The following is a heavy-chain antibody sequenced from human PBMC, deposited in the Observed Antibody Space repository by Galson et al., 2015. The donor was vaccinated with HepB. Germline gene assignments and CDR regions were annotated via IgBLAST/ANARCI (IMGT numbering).Heavy chain of an antibody. J-gene: IGHJ3*02. CDR3: ARDSSPYCDSSTCYDALDI. Sequence: LRLSCAASGFTFSRYWMTWVRQAPGKGLEWVANINEDGSVQHYVDSVKGRFTISRDNAKKSLFLQMNSLRAEDTAVYYCARDSSPYCDSSTCYDALDIWGQGTMVTVSS. V-gene: IGHV3-7*01. CDR1: GFTFSRYW. CDR2: INEDGSVQ. D-gene: IGHD2-2*01.